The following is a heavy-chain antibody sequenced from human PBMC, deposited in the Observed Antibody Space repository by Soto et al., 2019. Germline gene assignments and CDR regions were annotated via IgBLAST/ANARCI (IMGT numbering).Heavy chain of an antibody. CDR2: INPNSGGT. J-gene: IGHJ6*02. Sequence: ASVKVSCKASGYTFTGYYMHWVRQAPGQGLEWMGWINPNSGGTNYAQKFQGWVTMTRDTSISTAYMELSRLRSDDTAVYYCARLALEWLSPRPSSHYGMDVWGQGTTVTVSS. CDR1: GYTFTGYY. D-gene: IGHD3-3*01. V-gene: IGHV1-2*04. CDR3: ARLALEWLSPRPSSHYGMDV.